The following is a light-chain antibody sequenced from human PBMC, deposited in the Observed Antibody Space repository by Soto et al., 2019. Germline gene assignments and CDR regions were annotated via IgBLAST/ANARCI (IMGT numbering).Light chain of an antibody. CDR2: GAS. V-gene: IGKV3-20*01. CDR1: QSVSNNY. Sequence: EIVLTSSPATLSLYPGESATLSCRASQSVSNNYLAWYQQKPGQPPRLLVYGASSRATGIPDRFSGSGSGTDFTLTISRLEPEDFAVYYCQQHGTSPITFGQGTRLEIK. J-gene: IGKJ5*01. CDR3: QQHGTSPIT.